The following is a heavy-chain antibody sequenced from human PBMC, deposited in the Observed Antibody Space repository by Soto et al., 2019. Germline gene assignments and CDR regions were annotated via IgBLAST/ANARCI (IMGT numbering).Heavy chain of an antibody. J-gene: IGHJ4*01. D-gene: IGHD3-10*01. CDR3: AGGDSFGGNYYFDY. CDR1: GGSISSGDYY. CDR2: IHYSGNT. V-gene: IGHV4-30-4*01. Sequence: SETLSLTCTVSGGSISSGDYYWSWIRQPPGKGLEWIGYIHYSGNTFYNPSLKSRVSISVDTSKKQYSLNLNSVTSADTAVYYCAGGDSFGGNYYFDYWGHGTLVTVSS.